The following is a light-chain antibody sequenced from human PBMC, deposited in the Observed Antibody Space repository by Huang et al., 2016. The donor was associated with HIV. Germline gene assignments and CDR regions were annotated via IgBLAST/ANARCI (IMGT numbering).Light chain of an antibody. CDR1: QDISSA. V-gene: IGKV1D-13*01. Sequence: AIQLTQSPSSLSASVGDRVTITCRASQDISSALAWYQQKPGKAPKLLIYDASTLESGVTSRFRGSGSGTDFNLTISSLQPEDFATYYCQQFDNFLLTFGGGTKVEIE. J-gene: IGKJ4*01. CDR3: QQFDNFLLT. CDR2: DAS.